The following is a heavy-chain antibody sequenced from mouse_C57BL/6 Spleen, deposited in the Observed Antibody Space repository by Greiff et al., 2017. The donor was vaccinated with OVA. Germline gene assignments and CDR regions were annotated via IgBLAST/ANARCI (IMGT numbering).Heavy chain of an antibody. D-gene: IGHD2-3*01. J-gene: IGHJ2*01. Sequence: VQLKESGPGLVEPSQSLSLTCSVTGYSITSGYYWNWIRQFPGNKLEWMGYISYDGSDNYNPSLKNRISITRDTSKNQFFLKLNSVTTEDTATYYCAKGGDDGYYYDYWGQGTTLTVSS. CDR2: ISYDGSD. V-gene: IGHV3-6*01. CDR3: AKGGDDGYYYDY. CDR1: GYSITSGYY.